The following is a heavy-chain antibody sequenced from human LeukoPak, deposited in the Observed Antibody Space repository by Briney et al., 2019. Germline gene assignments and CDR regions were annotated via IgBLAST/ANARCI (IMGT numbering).Heavy chain of an antibody. J-gene: IGHJ4*02. V-gene: IGHV1-18*01. Sequence: GSVRVSCMASGYTFTSYGISWVRQALGQGVERVGWISGGNGNTNYAQKLQGRVTMTTDTSTSTAYMELRSLRSDDTAVYYCARDSSIDCSGGSCYYDYWGQGTLVTVSS. D-gene: IGHD2-15*01. CDR1: GYTFTSYG. CDR2: ISGGNGNT. CDR3: ARDSSIDCSGGSCYYDY.